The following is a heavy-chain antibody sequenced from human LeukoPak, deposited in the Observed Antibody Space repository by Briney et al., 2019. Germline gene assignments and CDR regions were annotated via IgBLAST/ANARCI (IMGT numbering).Heavy chain of an antibody. Sequence: AGGSLRLSCAASGFTFSSYAMSWVRQAPGKGLEWDSAISGSGGSTYYADSVKGRFTISRDNSKNTLYLQMNSLRAEDTAVYYCAKDRSYYYDSSGHRGAFDIWGQGTMVTVSS. D-gene: IGHD3-22*01. CDR2: ISGSGGST. CDR1: GFTFSSYA. V-gene: IGHV3-23*01. J-gene: IGHJ3*02. CDR3: AKDRSYYYDSSGHRGAFDI.